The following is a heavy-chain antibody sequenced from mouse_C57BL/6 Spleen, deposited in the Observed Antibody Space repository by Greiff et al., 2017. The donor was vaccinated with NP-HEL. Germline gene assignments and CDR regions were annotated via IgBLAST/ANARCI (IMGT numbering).Heavy chain of an antibody. CDR1: GYTFTDYY. D-gene: IGHD2-14*01. V-gene: IGHV1-26*01. CDR3: GPERGTYFDY. J-gene: IGHJ2*01. CDR2: INPNNGGT. Sequence: EVQLQQSGPELVKPGASVKISCKASGYTFTDYYMNWVKQSHGKSLEWIGDINPNNGGTSYNQKFKGKATLTVDKSSSTAYMQLSSLTSEDSAVYYCGPERGTYFDYWGQGTTLTVSS.